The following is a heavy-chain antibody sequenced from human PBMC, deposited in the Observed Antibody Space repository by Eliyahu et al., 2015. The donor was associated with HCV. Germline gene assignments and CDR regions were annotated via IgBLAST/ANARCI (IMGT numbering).Heavy chain of an antibody. CDR3: ARTQYYYDSSGYYP. CDR1: GYTFTRHT. V-gene: IGHV1-3*01. J-gene: IGHJ4*02. CDR2: INAGNGNT. D-gene: IGHD3-22*01. Sequence: QVQLVQSGAEVKKPGASVKISCKASGYTFTRHTIHWVRQAPGQSFEWMGCINAGNGNTKNSQKFQGRVTITRDTSANTVYMELSSLGSEDTAVYYCARTQYYYDSSGYYPWGQGTLVTVSS.